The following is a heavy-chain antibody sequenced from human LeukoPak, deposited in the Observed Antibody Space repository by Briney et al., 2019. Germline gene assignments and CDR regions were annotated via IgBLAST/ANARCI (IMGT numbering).Heavy chain of an antibody. J-gene: IGHJ4*02. V-gene: IGHV3-23*01. CDR3: AKLGGSITF. D-gene: IGHD3-10*01. CDR2: ISGSGGST. Sequence: GGSLRLSCAASGFTFSSYAMSWVRQAPGKGLGWVSAISGSGGSTYYADSVKGRFTISRDNSKNTLYLRVNSLRAEDTAVYYCAKLGGSITFWGQGTLVTVSS. CDR1: GFTFSSYA.